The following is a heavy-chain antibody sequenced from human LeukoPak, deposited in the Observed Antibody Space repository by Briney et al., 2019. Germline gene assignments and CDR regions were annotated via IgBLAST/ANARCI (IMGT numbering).Heavy chain of an antibody. CDR2: INTDGTTT. V-gene: IGHV3-74*01. CDR1: GFSFSSHW. D-gene: IGHD3-16*01. J-gene: IGHJ4*02. CDR3: AKDRLAYSYAQPFDY. Sequence: GGSLRLSCAASGFSFSSHWMHWVRQVPGKELVWVSRINTDGTTTTYADSVKGRFTISRDNSKNTLYLQMNSLRAEDTAVYYCAKDRLAYSYAQPFDYWGQGTLVTVSS.